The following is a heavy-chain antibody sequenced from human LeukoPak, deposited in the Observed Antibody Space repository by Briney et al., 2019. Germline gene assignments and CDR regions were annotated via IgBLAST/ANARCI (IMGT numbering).Heavy chain of an antibody. CDR1: GFTFSSYA. CDR3: AKAPRVSYYYYMDV. V-gene: IGHV3-23*01. CDR2: ISGSGGST. Sequence: GGSLSLSCAASGFTFSSYAMSWVRQAPGKGLEWVSAISGSGGSTYYADSVKGRFTISRDNSKNTLYLQMNSLRAEDTAVYYCAKAPRVSYYYYMDVWGKGTTVTVSS. J-gene: IGHJ6*03. D-gene: IGHD6-13*01.